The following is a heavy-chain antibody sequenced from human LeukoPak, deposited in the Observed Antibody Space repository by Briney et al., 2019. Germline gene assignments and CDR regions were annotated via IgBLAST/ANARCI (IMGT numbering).Heavy chain of an antibody. CDR3: ARGPRGFDP. CDR2: IYAGDTT. J-gene: IGHJ5*02. V-gene: IGHV3-53*01. Sequence: PGGSLRLSCAASGFAVSSNDMSWVRQAPGKGLEWVSVIYAGDTTSYADSVKGRFTIYRDNSKNTLYLQMNSLRAEDTAVYYCARGPRGFDPWGQGTLVTVSS. CDR1: GFAVSSND.